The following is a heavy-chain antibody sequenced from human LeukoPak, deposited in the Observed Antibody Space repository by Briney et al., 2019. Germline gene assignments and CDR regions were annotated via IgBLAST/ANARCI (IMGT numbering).Heavy chain of an antibody. J-gene: IGHJ4*02. V-gene: IGHV3-30-3*01. Sequence: PGRSLRLSCAASGFTFSSYAMHWVRQAPGKGLEWVTVISYDGSNKYYADSVKGRFTISRDNSKNTLYLQMNSLRAEDTAVYYCAREDYHYDSSGHQSLYYFDYWGQGTLVTVSS. D-gene: IGHD3-22*01. CDR2: ISYDGSNK. CDR1: GFTFSSYA. CDR3: AREDYHYDSSGHQSLYYFDY.